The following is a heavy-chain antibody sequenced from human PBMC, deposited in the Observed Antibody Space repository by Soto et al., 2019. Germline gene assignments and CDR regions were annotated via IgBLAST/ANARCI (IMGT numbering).Heavy chain of an antibody. CDR2: INAGNGNT. CDR3: ARDRTGYCSGGSCYLGWFDP. CDR1: GYTFTSYA. Sequence: ASVKVSCKASGYTFTSYAMHWVRQAPGQMLEWMGWINAGNGNTKYSQKFQGRVTITRDTSASTAYMELSSLRSEDTAVYYCARDRTGYCSGGSCYLGWFDPWGQGTLVTVSS. D-gene: IGHD2-15*01. J-gene: IGHJ5*02. V-gene: IGHV1-3*01.